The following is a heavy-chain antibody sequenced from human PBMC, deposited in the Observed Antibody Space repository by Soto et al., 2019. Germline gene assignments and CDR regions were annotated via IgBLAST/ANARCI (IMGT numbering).Heavy chain of an antibody. Sequence: HVQLVQSGGELKKPGASVKVSCNTSVYTLNTYFITWVRQAPGQGLEWMGWSSPHNGKTNYAEKLQGRVTMTADTITKTSYMELRNLRIDDTAVYYCARDTSNSFDYWGQGTPVTVSS. D-gene: IGHD2-2*01. CDR2: SSPHNGKT. CDR1: VYTLNTYF. J-gene: IGHJ4*02. V-gene: IGHV1-18*01. CDR3: ARDTSNSFDY.